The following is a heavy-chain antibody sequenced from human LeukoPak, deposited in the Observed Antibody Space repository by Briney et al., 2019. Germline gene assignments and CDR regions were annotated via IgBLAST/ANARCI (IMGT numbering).Heavy chain of an antibody. J-gene: IGHJ6*02. V-gene: IGHV1-8*01. Sequence: ASVKVSCKASGYTFTSYDINWVRQATGQGLEWMGWMNPNSGNTGYAQKFQGRVTMTRNTSISTAYMELSSPRSEDTAVYYCARSSSTSWTHYYYYGMDVWGQGTTVTVSS. CDR1: GYTFTSYD. CDR2: MNPNSGNT. D-gene: IGHD2-2*01. CDR3: ARSSSTSWTHYYYYGMDV.